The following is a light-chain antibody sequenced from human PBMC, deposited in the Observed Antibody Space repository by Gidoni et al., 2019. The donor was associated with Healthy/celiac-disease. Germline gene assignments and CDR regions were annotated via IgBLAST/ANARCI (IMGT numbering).Light chain of an antibody. J-gene: IGKJ5*01. CDR1: QYIRNY. CDR3: QQYDNLPRGT. CDR2: DAS. V-gene: IGKV1-33*01. Sequence: DIQMTQSPSSLSASVGDRVTITCQASQYIRNYLNWYQQKPGKAPKLLIYDASNLEKGVPSRFSGSGSGTDFTFTISSLQPEDIATYYCQQYDNLPRGTFGQGTRLEIK.